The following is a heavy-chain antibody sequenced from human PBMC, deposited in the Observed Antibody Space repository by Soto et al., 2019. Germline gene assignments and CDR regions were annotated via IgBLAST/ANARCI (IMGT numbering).Heavy chain of an antibody. CDR2: ISYDGSNK. J-gene: IGHJ6*02. CDR1: GFTFSSYA. V-gene: IGHV3-30-3*01. CDR3: ARGNDDPRYYYYGMDV. D-gene: IGHD3-10*01. Sequence: QVQLVGSGGGVVQPGRSLRLSCAASGFTFSSYAMHWVRQAPGKGLEWVAVISYDGSNKYYADSVKGRFTISRDNSKNTLYLQMNILRAEHTAVYYCARGNDDPRYYYYGMDVWGQGTTVTVSS.